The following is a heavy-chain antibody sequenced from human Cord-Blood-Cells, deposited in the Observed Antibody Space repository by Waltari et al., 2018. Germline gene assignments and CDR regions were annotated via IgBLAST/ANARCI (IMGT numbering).Heavy chain of an antibody. Sequence: QVQLQESGPGLVKPSETLSLTSTVAGGYFSSYHWSWIRPSLGKGLDWIGYIYSSRSTNYNPSLRSRVTISVDTSKNQFSLKLSSVTAADTAVYYCARVRGSSGWYYYYYGMDVWGQGTTVTVSS. CDR2: IYSSRST. D-gene: IGHD6-19*01. V-gene: IGHV4-59*01. CDR3: ARVRGSSGWYYYYYGMDV. CDR1: GGYFSSYH. J-gene: IGHJ6*02.